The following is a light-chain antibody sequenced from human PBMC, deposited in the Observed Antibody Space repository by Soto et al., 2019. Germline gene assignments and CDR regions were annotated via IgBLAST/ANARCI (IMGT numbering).Light chain of an antibody. V-gene: IGKV3-15*01. CDR2: GAS. Sequence: EVVMTQSPATLSVSPGERATLSCRASQSVNANLAWYQQKPGQAPRLLIHGASNRATGIPARFSGSGSGTYVILTISSLQSEDFAVYYCQQYNTWLWTFGQGTKVEI. J-gene: IGKJ1*01. CDR3: QQYNTWLWT. CDR1: QSVNAN.